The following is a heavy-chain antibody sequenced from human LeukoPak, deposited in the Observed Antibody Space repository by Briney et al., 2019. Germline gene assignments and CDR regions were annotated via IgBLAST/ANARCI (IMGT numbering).Heavy chain of an antibody. Sequence: GESLKISCRGSGYTFVDYWSGWVRQMPGKGLEWMGFIYPSDSDTRYSPSFQGQVTISADTSMNTAYLQWSSLKASDTAIYYCARFRCGGDCYSDFWGQGTVVTVAS. CDR3: ARFRCGGDCYSDF. CDR1: GYTFVDYW. D-gene: IGHD2-21*02. V-gene: IGHV5-51*01. J-gene: IGHJ4*02. CDR2: IYPSDSDT.